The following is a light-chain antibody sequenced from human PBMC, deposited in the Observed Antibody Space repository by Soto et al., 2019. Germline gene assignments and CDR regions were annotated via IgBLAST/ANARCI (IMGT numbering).Light chain of an antibody. J-gene: IGLJ1*01. CDR1: SRDVGGNKY. CDR2: DVS. V-gene: IGLV2-14*03. CDR3: SAFTCTTYV. Sequence: QSALTQPASVSGSPGQSITISCTGTSRDVGGNKYVSWYQHYPGKAPKLMICDVSNRPSGVSNRFSGSKSGNAASLTIAGLQSNDEADYYLSAFTCTTYVFGRGTKVSV.